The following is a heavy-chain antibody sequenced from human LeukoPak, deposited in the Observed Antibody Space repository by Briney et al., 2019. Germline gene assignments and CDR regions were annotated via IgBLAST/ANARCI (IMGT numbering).Heavy chain of an antibody. Sequence: SSVKVSCKASGGTFSSYAISWVRQAPGQGLEWMGGIIPIFGTANYAQKFQGRVTITADESTSTAYMGLSSLRSEDTAVYYCARDSFTIVRGANNWFDPWGQGTLVTASS. CDR2: IIPIFGTA. CDR1: GGTFSSYA. V-gene: IGHV1-69*01. CDR3: ARDSFTIVRGANNWFDP. J-gene: IGHJ5*02. D-gene: IGHD3-10*01.